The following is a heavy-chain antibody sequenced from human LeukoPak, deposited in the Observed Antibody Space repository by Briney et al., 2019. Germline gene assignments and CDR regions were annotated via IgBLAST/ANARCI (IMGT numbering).Heavy chain of an antibody. CDR3: ARQPKLTSGLRYFEF. V-gene: IGHV5-51*01. Sequence: GESLKIFCNASGYSFNNYWIAWVRQVPGKGLEWMGIIYPGDFDTIYSPSFQGQVTLSADKSITTAYLQWSSLPASDTAMYYCARQPKLTSGLRYFEFWGQGTLVTVSS. D-gene: IGHD6-19*01. CDR2: IYPGDFDT. CDR1: GYSFNNYW. J-gene: IGHJ4*02.